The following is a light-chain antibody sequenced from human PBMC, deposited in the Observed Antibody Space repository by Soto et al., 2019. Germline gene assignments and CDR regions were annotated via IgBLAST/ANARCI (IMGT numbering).Light chain of an antibody. CDR2: DAS. J-gene: IGKJ2*01. V-gene: IGKV1-5*01. CDR1: QSISSW. CDR3: QQYNSYPVT. Sequence: DIQMTQSPSTLSASVGDRVTITCRASQSISSWLAWYQQKPGKAPKLLIYDASSLESGVSSRFSGSGSGTEFTLTISSLQPDEFATYYCQQYNSYPVTFGQGTKLEIK.